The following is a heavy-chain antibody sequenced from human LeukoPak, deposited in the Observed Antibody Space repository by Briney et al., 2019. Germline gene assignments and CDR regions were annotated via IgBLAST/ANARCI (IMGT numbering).Heavy chain of an antibody. CDR2: IYTSGST. D-gene: IGHD3-10*02. V-gene: IGHV4-4*07. Sequence: PSETLSLTCTVSGGSISSYYWSWIRQPAGKGLEWIGRIYTSGSTNYNPSLKSRVTMSVDTPKNQFSLKLSSVTAADTAVYYCARDSAPLFGEFWWSDPWGQGTLVTVSS. CDR1: GGSISSYY. J-gene: IGHJ5*02. CDR3: ARDSAPLFGEFWWSDP.